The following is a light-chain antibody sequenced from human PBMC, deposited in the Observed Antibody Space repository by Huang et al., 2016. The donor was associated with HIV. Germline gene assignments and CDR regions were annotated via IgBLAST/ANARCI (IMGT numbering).Light chain of an antibody. CDR2: GAS. Sequence: EIVLTQSPGTLSLSPGERVTLPCRASQSVSTDYLAWYQQRPGQGPRRLIYGASSRATGIPGRFSGSGYGTEVTLTINGLEPEDFAVYYCQQYGGCLYTCGQGTKLEIK. V-gene: IGKV3-20*01. J-gene: IGKJ2*01. CDR1: QSVSTDY. CDR3: QQYGGCLYT.